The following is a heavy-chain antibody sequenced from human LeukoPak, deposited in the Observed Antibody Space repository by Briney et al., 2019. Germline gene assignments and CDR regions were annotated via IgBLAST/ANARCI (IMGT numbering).Heavy chain of an antibody. J-gene: IGHJ4*02. Sequence: GGSLRLSCAASGFTFSSYAMNWVRQAPGKGLEWVASVAGDSHYIYYPDSVRGRFTISRDNAENSLYLQTNSLRAEDTAVYYCARSRRARHCPDFEYWGQGTLVTVSS. CDR2: VAGDSHYI. CDR3: ARSRRARHCPDFEY. V-gene: IGHV3-21*01. CDR1: GFTFSSYA.